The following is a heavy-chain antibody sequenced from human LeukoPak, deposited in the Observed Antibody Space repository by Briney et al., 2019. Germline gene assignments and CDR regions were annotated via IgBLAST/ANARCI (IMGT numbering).Heavy chain of an antibody. J-gene: IGHJ4*02. CDR1: GFTFDDYG. Sequence: GGSLRLSCAASGFTFDDYGMSWVRQAPGKWLEWVALIWYDGSKKHYGDSVKGRFTISRDDSKNTLYLQMNGLRAEDTAVYYCARDVGNFGSGTAYFDSWGQGTLVTVSS. D-gene: IGHD3-10*01. CDR2: IWYDGSKK. V-gene: IGHV3-33*08. CDR3: ARDVGNFGSGTAYFDS.